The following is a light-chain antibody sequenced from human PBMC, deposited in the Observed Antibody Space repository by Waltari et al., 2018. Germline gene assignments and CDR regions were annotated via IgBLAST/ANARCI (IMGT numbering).Light chain of an antibody. J-gene: IGLJ2*01. CDR3: SSYAGSNNLV. CDR2: EVS. CDR1: RSDVGGYNY. Sequence: QSALPQPPSASGSPGQSVTISCTVTRSDVGGYNYVSWYQQLPGKAPKLMIYEVSKRPSGVPDRFSCSKAGNTASLTVSGLQAEDEADYYCSSYAGSNNLVFGGGTKLTGL. V-gene: IGLV2-8*01.